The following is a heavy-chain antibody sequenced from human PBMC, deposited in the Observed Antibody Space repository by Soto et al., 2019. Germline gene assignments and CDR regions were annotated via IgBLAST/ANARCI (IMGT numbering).Heavy chain of an antibody. CDR2: ISGGGGGT. D-gene: IGHD1-26*01. V-gene: IGHV3-23*01. CDR3: AKGHYSGSYVYYYY. CDR1: DFTFSSYA. Sequence: EVQLLESGGGLVQPGGSLRLSCAASDFTFSSYAMTWVRQAPGKGLEWVSDISGGGGGTYYADSVKGRFTISRDNSKNTLYLQMNSLRAEDTAVYYCAKGHYSGSYVYYYYWGQGTLVTVSS. J-gene: IGHJ4*02.